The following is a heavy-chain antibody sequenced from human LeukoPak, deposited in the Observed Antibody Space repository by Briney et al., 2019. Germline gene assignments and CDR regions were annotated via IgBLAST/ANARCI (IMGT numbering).Heavy chain of an antibody. CDR1: GITLSNSA. D-gene: IGHD2-21*02. J-gene: IGHJ4*02. V-gene: IGHV3-23*01. CDR3: ARRVRWVTGETSGYYFDY. Sequence: GGSLRLSCAASGITLSNSAMSWVRQAPGKGLEWVSVISRSGDRTFYADSVKGRFTISRDSSIDTLFLQMNSLRAEDTAVYFCARRVRWVTGETSGYYFDYWGQGTLVTVSS. CDR2: ISRSGDRT.